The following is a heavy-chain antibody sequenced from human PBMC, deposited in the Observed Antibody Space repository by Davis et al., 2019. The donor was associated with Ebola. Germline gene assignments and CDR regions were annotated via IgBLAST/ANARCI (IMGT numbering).Heavy chain of an antibody. CDR2: TYYSGST. J-gene: IGHJ4*02. CDR3: ARGVIEDY. V-gene: IGHV4-39*07. CDR1: GGSISSSSYY. Sequence: SETLSLTCTVSGGSISSSSYYWGWIRQPPGKGLEWIGSTYYSGSTYYNPSLKSRVTISVDTSKNQFSLKLSSVTAADTAVYYCARGVIEDYWGQGTLVTVSS. D-gene: IGHD2-21*01.